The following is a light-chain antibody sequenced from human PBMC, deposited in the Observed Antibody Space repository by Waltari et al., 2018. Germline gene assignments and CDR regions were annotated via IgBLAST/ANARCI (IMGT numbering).Light chain of an antibody. CDR2: YDS. J-gene: IGLJ2*01. CDR1: NIGSKS. Sequence: SYVVTQSPSVSVAPGETARITCGGDNIGSKSVHWYQQRPGQAPVLVIPYDSDRPSGIPGRCAGANSGNTATLTISWVEAEDEADYYCLVWHSTIDHQGVFGGGTKLTVL. V-gene: IGLV3-21*04. CDR3: LVWHSTIDHQGV.